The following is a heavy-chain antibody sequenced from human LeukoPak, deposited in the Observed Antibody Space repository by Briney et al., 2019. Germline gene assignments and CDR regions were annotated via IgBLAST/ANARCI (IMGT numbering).Heavy chain of an antibody. D-gene: IGHD2-15*01. CDR3: AKARGFCSGGSCYNPFDP. J-gene: IGHJ5*02. V-gene: IGHV3-53*01. Sequence: GGSLRLSCAASGFTFSSYWMHWVRQAPGKGLEWVSVIYSGGRTYYADSVKGRFTISRDNSKNTLYVQMNSLRAEDTAVYYCAKARGFCSGGSCYNPFDPWGQGTLVTVSS. CDR2: IYSGGRT. CDR1: GFTFSSYW.